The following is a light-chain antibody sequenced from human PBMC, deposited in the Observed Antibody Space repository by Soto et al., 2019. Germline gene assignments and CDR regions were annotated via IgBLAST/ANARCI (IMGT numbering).Light chain of an antibody. CDR3: NSYTSTYTGV. CDR2: EVS. Sequence: QSALTQPASVSGSPGQSITISCAGTSSDVGGYKYVSWYQQHPGRAPKLLIYEVSNRPPGVSNRFSGSKSGNTASLTISGLQAVDEADYYCNSYTSTYTGVFGTGTKLTAL. J-gene: IGLJ1*01. V-gene: IGLV2-14*01. CDR1: SSDVGGYKY.